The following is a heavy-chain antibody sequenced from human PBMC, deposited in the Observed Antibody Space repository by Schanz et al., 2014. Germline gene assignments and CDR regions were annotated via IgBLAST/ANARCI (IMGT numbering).Heavy chain of an antibody. J-gene: IGHJ6*02. D-gene: IGHD3-9*01. CDR3: AKVDRTRYYAMDV. CDR2: IIPILDKP. CDR1: GGTFSSST. V-gene: IGHV1-69*09. Sequence: QVQLVQSGAEVKKPGASVRVSCKASGGTFSSSTLTWVRQAPGQGLEWMGRIIPILDKPNYAQKFQGRVTMTADKSTSTVYMEVSGLRSEVTAVYYCAKVDRTRYYAMDVWGQGTTVTGSS.